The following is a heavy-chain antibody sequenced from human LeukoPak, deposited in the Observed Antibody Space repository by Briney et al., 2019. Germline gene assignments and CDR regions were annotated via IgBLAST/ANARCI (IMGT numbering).Heavy chain of an antibody. J-gene: IGHJ4*02. CDR1: GFSFSSYS. D-gene: IGHD6-6*01. V-gene: IGHV3-48*02. CDR3: AREYSSSSGSVSDY. Sequence: GGSLRLSCAASGFSFSSYSMNWVRQAPGKGLERVSYISSSRNTIYYADSVKGRFTISRDNAKNSLYLQMNSLRDEDTAVYYCAREYSSSSGSVSDYWGQGTLVTVSS. CDR2: ISSSRNTI.